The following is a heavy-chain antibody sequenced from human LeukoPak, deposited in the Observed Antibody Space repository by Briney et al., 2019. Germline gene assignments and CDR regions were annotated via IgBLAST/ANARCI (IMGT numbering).Heavy chain of an antibody. CDR3: ATSRIPCSSTSCYGDWFDP. J-gene: IGHJ5*02. V-gene: IGHV1-24*01. CDR2: FDPEDGET. CDR1: GYTLTELS. D-gene: IGHD2-2*01. Sequence: ASVKVSCKVSGYTLTELSMHWVRQAPGKGLEWMGGFDPEDGETIYAQKFQGRVTMTEDTSTDTAYMELSSLRSEDTAVYYCATSRIPCSSTSCYGDWFDPWGQGTLVTVSS.